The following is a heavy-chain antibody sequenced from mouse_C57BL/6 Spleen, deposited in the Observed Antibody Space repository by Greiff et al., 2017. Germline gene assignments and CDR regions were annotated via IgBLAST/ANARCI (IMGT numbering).Heavy chain of an antibody. V-gene: IGHV1-62-2*01. J-gene: IGHJ3*01. CDR3: ERHEGCSGYYAWFAY. CDR1: GYTFTEYP. CDR2: FYPGSGSI. D-gene: IGHD2-3*01. Sequence: QVQLQQSGAELVKPGASVKLSCKASGYTFTEYPIHWVKQRSGQGLEWIGWFYPGSGSIKYNEKFKDKATLTVEKSSSTVYMELSRLTSEDSAVXFCERHEGCSGYYAWFAYWGQGTLVTVSA.